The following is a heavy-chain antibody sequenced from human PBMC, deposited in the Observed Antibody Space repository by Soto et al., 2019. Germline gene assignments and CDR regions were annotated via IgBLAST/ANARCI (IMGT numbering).Heavy chain of an antibody. V-gene: IGHV4-30-2*01. CDR1: GDSYSISTYS. D-gene: IGHD2-21*02. J-gene: IGHJ4*02. Sequence: PSETLSLTCTMSGDSYSISTYSWSWIRQPPGKALQWIGFIYQSGVTSYNPSLASRVSISLDRSNNQCSLKLKSVTAADTALYFCARQRTSVVTQAYFDVWGPGSLVTVSS. CDR2: IYQSGVT. CDR3: ARQRTSVVTQAYFDV.